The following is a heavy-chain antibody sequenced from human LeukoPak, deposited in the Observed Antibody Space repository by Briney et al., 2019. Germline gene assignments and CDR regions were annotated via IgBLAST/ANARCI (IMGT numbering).Heavy chain of an antibody. J-gene: IGHJ4*02. CDR3: ARGASRADY. CDR2: ISGSGDTI. V-gene: IGHV3-11*04. Sequence: GGSLRLSCAASGFTFSDYYGSWIRQAPGKGLEWLLYISGSGDTIFYADSVKGRFTISRDNAKNSLYLQMNSLRAEDTALYYCARGASRADYWGQGTLVTVSS. CDR1: GFTFSDYY.